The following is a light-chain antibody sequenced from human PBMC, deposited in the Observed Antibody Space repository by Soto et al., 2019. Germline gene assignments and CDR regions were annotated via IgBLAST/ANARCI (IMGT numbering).Light chain of an antibody. CDR2: GAS. CDR3: HQYNIRPWT. CDR1: QSVSTN. V-gene: IGKV3-15*01. Sequence: EVVLTQSPATLSLSPGEGATLSCRASQSVSTNQLAWYQHKPGQAPRLLIHGASTRATGIPARFSGSGSGTEFTLTISSLQSEDFAVYYCHQYNIRPWTFGHGTKVDIK. J-gene: IGKJ1*01.